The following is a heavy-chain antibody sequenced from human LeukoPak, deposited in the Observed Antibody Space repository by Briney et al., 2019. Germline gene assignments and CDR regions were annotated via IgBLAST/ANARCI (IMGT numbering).Heavy chain of an antibody. V-gene: IGHV1-2*04. CDR2: INPNSGGT. CDR3: AREIVYDILTGYPKGAAFDI. J-gene: IGHJ3*02. CDR1: GYTFTGYY. Sequence: ASVKVSCKASGYTFTGYYMHWVRQAPGQGLEWMGWINPNSGGTNYAQKFQGWVTMTRDTSISTAYMELSRLRSDDTAVYYCAREIVYDILTGYPKGAAFDIWGQGTMVTVSS. D-gene: IGHD3-9*01.